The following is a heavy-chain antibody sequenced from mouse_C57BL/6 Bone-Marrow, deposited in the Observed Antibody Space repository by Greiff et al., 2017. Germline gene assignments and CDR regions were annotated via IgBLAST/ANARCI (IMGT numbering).Heavy chain of an antibody. D-gene: IGHD4-1*01. CDR3: SRSNCNPYYAMDY. CDR2: IDPSASYT. CDR1: GYTFTGYW. V-gene: IGHV1-69*01. Sequence: VQLQQPGAELVMPGASVTLSCKASGYTFTGYWMHWVKQRPGQGLEWIGEIDPSASYTNYNQKFKGKSTLTVDKSSSTAYMQLSSLTSADSAVYYCSRSNCNPYYAMDYWRQATSVTVSS. J-gene: IGHJ4*01.